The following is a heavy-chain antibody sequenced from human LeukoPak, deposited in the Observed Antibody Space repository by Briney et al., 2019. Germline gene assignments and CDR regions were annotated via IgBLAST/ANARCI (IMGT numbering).Heavy chain of an antibody. CDR3: ARGIRSSSTFDL. V-gene: IGHV3-48*04. D-gene: IGHD6-6*01. Sequence: PGGSLRLSCAASGFSFRSYTLSWVRQAPGKGLGCVSYISIGSDVSEYADSVKGRFTISRDDAKNSLFLQMNSLRVDDTAVYYCARGIRSSSTFDLWGQGTLVTVSS. CDR1: GFSFRSYT. J-gene: IGHJ4*02. CDR2: ISIGSDVS.